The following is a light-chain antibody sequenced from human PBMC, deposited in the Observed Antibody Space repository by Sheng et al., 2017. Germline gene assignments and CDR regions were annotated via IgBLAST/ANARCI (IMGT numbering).Light chain of an antibody. Sequence: EIVLTQSPGTLSLSPGGRATLSCRASQSVSSSFLAWYQQKPGQAPRLLIYAASSRATGIPDRFSGSGSGTDFTLTISRLEPEDFAVYYCQQYGGSRTFGQGTKVE. V-gene: IGKV3-20*01. CDR2: AAS. CDR3: QQYGGSRT. J-gene: IGKJ1*01. CDR1: QSVSSSF.